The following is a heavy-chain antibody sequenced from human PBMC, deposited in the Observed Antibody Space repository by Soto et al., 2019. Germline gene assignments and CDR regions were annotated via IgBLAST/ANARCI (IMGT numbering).Heavy chain of an antibody. CDR2: ISSGGGSP. Sequence: GGSLRLSCVSSGFTFSDYAMSWVRHAPGKGLDWVSGISSGGGSPYNADSVKGRFTISRDNSKNTLYLQMNSLRVDDTAVYYCVKGGGRIVPRHFDYWGQGTLVTVSS. CDR1: GFTFSDYA. CDR3: VKGGGRIVPRHFDY. D-gene: IGHD6-6*01. V-gene: IGHV3-23*01. J-gene: IGHJ4*02.